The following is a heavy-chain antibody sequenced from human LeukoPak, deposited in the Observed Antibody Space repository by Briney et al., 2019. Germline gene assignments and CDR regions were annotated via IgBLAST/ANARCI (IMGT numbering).Heavy chain of an antibody. J-gene: IGHJ4*02. V-gene: IGHV4-39*01. CDR2: IYYSGST. CDR1: GGSISSSSYY. CDR3: ARILNYYGSGSYYNGGDY. Sequence: SETLSLTCTVSGGSISSSSYYWGWIRQPPGTGLEWIGSIYYSGSTYYNPSLKSRVTISVDTSKNQFSLKLSSVAAADTAVYYRARILNYYGSGSYYNGGDYWGQGTLVTVSS. D-gene: IGHD3-10*01.